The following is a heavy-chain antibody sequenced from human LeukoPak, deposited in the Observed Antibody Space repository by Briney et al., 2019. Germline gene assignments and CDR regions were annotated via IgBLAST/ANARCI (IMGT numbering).Heavy chain of an antibody. CDR1: GFTFSSYS. J-gene: IGHJ4*02. Sequence: GGSLRLSCAASGFTFSSYSMNWVRQAPGKGLEWVSSISSSSSYIYYADSVEGRFTISRDNAKKSLYLQMYSLRPEDTAVYYCARDGYSYAYDYWGPGTLVTVSS. CDR3: ARDGYSYAYDY. V-gene: IGHV3-21*01. D-gene: IGHD5-18*01. CDR2: ISSSSSYI.